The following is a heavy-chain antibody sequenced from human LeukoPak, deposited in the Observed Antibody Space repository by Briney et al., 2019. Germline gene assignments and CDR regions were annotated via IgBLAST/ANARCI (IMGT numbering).Heavy chain of an antibody. V-gene: IGHV3-23*01. CDR3: AKRRIVGTTRDAFDI. D-gene: IGHD1-26*01. J-gene: IGHJ3*02. CDR2: ISGTGGGT. CDR1: GFTFSSYA. Sequence: GGSLRLSCAASGFTFSSYAMSWVRQAPGKGLEWASGISGTGGGTYYADSVKGRFTISRDNSKNTLYLQMNSLRAEDTALYYCAKRRIVGTTRDAFDIWGQGTMVTVSS.